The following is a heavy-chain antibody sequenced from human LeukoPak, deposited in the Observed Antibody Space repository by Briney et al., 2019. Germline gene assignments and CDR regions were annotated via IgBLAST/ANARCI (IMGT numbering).Heavy chain of an antibody. CDR1: GGSISSSSYY. D-gene: IGHD3-10*01. J-gene: IGHJ5*02. CDR2: IYYSGST. Sequence: SETLSLTCTVSGGSISSSSYYWSWIRQPPGKGLEWIGYIYYSGSTNYNPSLKSRVTISVDTSKNQFSLKLSSVTAADTAVYYCVRGASNWFDPWGQGTLVTVSS. V-gene: IGHV4-61*05. CDR3: VRGASNWFDP.